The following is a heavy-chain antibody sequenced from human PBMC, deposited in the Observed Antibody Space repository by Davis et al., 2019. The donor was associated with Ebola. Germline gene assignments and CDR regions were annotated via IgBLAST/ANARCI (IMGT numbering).Heavy chain of an antibody. CDR1: GGTFSSYA. J-gene: IGHJ4*02. V-gene: IGHV1-69*10. Sequence: SVKVSCKASGGTFSSYAISWVRQAPGQGLEWMGGIIPILGIANYAQKFQGRVTITADKSTSTAYMELRSLRSDDTAVYYCARDMGGDYGYWGQGTLVTVSS. CDR3: ARDMGGDYGY. CDR2: IIPILGIA. D-gene: IGHD4-17*01.